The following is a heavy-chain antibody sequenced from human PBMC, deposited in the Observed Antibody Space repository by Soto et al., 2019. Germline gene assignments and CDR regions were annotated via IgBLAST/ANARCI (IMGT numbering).Heavy chain of an antibody. J-gene: IGHJ6*02. CDR2: INHSGST. CDR1: GGYFSGYD. Sequence: SETLSLTCAVYGGYFSGYDWSWIRQPPGKGLEWIGEINHSGSTNYNPSLKSRVTISVDTSKNQFSLKLSSVTAADTAVYYCARARQWLPTYYYYGMDVWGQGTTVTVSS. D-gene: IGHD6-19*01. CDR3: ARARQWLPTYYYYGMDV. V-gene: IGHV4-34*01.